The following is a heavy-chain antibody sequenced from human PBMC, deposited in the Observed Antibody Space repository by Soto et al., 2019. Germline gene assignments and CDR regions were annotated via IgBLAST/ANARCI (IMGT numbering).Heavy chain of an antibody. CDR2: IWHDESYE. D-gene: IGHD2-2*01. J-gene: IGHJ4*02. Sequence: QVQLVESGGGVGQPGRSLRVSCAASGFTFSRYGMHWVRQAPGKGLEWVAVIWHDESYEFYADSVKGRFTISRDNSKNTLYLEMSSLRAEDTAVYYCARVSLCGGTSCYGIDCWGQGTLVTVSS. CDR1: GFTFSRYG. V-gene: IGHV3-33*01. CDR3: ARVSLCGGTSCYGIDC.